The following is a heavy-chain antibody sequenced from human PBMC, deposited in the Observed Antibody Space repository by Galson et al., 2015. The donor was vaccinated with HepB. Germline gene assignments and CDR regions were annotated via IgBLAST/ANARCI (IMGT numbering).Heavy chain of an antibody. CDR3: ARHGEGSGFDY. CDR2: INPNSGGT. D-gene: IGHD3-10*01. Sequence: SVKVSCKASGYTFTGYYMHWVRQAPGQGLEWMGWINPNSGGTNYAQKFQGWVTMTRDTSISTAYLQWSSLKASDTAMYYCARHGEGSGFDYWGQGTLVTVSS. V-gene: IGHV1-2*04. CDR1: GYTFTGYY. J-gene: IGHJ4*02.